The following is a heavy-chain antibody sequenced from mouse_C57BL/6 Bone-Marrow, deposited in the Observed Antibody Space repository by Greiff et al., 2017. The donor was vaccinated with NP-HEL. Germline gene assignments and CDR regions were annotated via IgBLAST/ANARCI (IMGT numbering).Heavy chain of an antibody. D-gene: IGHD2-5*01. CDR1: GYTFTDYY. J-gene: IGHJ2*01. CDR3: ARGYSNYDYFDY. V-gene: IGHV1-19*01. CDR2: INPYNGGT. Sequence: VQLQQSGPVLVKPGASVKMSCKASGYTFTDYYMNWVKQSHGKSLEWIGVINPYNGGTSSNQKFKGKATLTVDKSSRTAYMELNSLTSEDSAVYYCARGYSNYDYFDYWGQGTTLTVSS.